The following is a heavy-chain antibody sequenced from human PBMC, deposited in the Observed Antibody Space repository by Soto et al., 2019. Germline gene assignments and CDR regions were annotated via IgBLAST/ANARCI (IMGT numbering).Heavy chain of an antibody. J-gene: IGHJ6*02. D-gene: IGHD2-2*01. Sequence: QVQLQESGPGLVKPSQTLSLTCTVSVGSITGGGYYWNWIRQHPGKGLEWIGYIYNSGSTHYTPSLRSRVTMSVDTSKNQFSLKLSSVTAADTAVYYCARYAGYYYDGLDVWGQGTTVTVSS. CDR3: ARYAGYYYDGLDV. V-gene: IGHV4-31*03. CDR2: IYNSGST. CDR1: VGSITGGGYY.